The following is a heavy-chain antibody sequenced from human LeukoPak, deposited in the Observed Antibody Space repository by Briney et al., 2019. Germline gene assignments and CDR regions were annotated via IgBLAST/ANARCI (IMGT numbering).Heavy chain of an antibody. CDR2: ISAYNGNT. CDR1: GYTFTSYG. CDR3: ARDRHIAAAAPYYYGMDV. Sequence: ASVKVSCKASGYTFTSYGISWVRQAPGQGLEWMGWISAYNGNTNYAQKLQGRVTITTDTSTSTAYMELRSLRSDDTAVYYCARDRHIAAAAPYYYGMDVWGQGTTVTVSS. V-gene: IGHV1-18*01. D-gene: IGHD6-13*01. J-gene: IGHJ6*02.